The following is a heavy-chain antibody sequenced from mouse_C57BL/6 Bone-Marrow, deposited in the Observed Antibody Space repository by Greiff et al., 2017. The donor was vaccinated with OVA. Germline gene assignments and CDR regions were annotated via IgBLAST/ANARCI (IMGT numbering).Heavy chain of an antibody. CDR1: GYTFTSYW. J-gene: IGHJ4*01. CDR3: ARSRAEPHYYAMDY. CDR2: IYPGSGST. Sequence: QVQLQQPGAELVKPGASVKMSCTASGYTFTSYWITWVKQRPGQGLEWIGDIYPGSGSTNYNEKFKSKATLTVDTSSSTAYMQLSSLTSEDSAVYYCARSRAEPHYYAMDYWGQGTSVTVSS. V-gene: IGHV1-55*01. D-gene: IGHD3-3*01.